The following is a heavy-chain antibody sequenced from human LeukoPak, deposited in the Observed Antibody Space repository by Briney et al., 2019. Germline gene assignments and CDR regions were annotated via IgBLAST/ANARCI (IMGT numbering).Heavy chain of an antibody. CDR1: GGSISYYY. Sequence: KPSETLSPTCTVSGGSISYYYWSWIRQPPGKGLEWIGYISYSGSTNYNPSLNSRVTISRDTSKNQFSLKLSSVTAADTAVYYCARRRGVEPNDYWGQGTLGTVSS. CDR3: ARRRGVEPNDY. J-gene: IGHJ4*02. V-gene: IGHV4-59*01. CDR2: ISYSGST. D-gene: IGHD1-14*01.